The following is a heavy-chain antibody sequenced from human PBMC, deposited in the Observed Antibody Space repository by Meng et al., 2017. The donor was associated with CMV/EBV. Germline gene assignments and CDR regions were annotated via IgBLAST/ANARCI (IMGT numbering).Heavy chain of an antibody. CDR3: ARFGELEWFDP. CDR2: INHSGST. Sequence: SLTCAVYGGSCSGYYWSWIRQPPGKGLEWIGEINHSGSTNYNPSLKSRVTISVDTSKNQFSLKLSSVTAADTAVYYCARFGELEWFDPWGQGTLVTVSS. J-gene: IGHJ5*02. V-gene: IGHV4-34*01. CDR1: GGSCSGYY. D-gene: IGHD3-10*01.